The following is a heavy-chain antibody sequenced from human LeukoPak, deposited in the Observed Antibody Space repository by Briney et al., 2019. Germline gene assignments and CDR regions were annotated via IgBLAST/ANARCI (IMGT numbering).Heavy chain of an antibody. J-gene: IGHJ4*02. D-gene: IGHD3-22*01. CDR1: GGSISSYY. CDR2: IYCSGST. CDR3: ARAGGYYDSSGYYLLGFDY. V-gene: IGHV4-59*01. Sequence: SETLSLTCTVSGGSISSYYWSWIRQPPGKGLEWIGYIYCSGSTNYNPSLKSRVTISVDTSKNQFSLKLSSVTAADTAVYYCARAGGYYDSSGYYLLGFDYWGQGTLVTVSS.